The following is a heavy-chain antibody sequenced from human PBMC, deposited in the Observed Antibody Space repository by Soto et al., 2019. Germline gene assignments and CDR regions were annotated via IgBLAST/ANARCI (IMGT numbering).Heavy chain of an antibody. CDR2: IKTKTDGGTT. Sequence: EVQLVESGGDLVKPGGSLRLSCAASGFTFSNAWMSWVRQAPGKGLEWVGRIKTKTDGGTTDYAAPVKGRFTISRDDSKNTLYLQMNSLKTEDTAVYYCTTGVTSRGMDVWGQGTTVTVSS. V-gene: IGHV3-15*01. CDR1: GFTFSNAW. J-gene: IGHJ6*02. CDR3: TTGVTSRGMDV. D-gene: IGHD2-21*02.